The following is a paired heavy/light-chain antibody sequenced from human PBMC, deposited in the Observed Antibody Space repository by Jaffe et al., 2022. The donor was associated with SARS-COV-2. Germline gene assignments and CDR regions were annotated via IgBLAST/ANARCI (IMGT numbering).Light chain of an antibody. CDR1: SGHSSDA. V-gene: IGLV4-69*01. J-gene: IGLJ3*02. CDR2: LNSDGSH. CDR3: QTWGAGIQV. Sequence: QPVLTQSPSASASLGASVKLTCTLSSGHSSDAIAWHQQQPQKGPRYLMKLNSDGSHTKGDGIPDRFSGSSSGAERYLTISSLQSEDEADYYCQTWGAGIQVFGRGTKLTVL.
Heavy chain of an antibody. Sequence: QVQLVQSGAQVKKPGASVKVSCKASGYTFISYGISWVRQAPGQGLEWMGWINPYNGDRNHAQKFQDRVTMTTDTSTSTVSIELRSLRSDDTAVYYCARDGGGVWDDHWGQGTLVIVSS. V-gene: IGHV1-18*01. J-gene: IGHJ4*02. CDR3: ARDGGGVWDDH. D-gene: IGHD3-16*01. CDR2: INPYNGDR. CDR1: GYTFISYG.